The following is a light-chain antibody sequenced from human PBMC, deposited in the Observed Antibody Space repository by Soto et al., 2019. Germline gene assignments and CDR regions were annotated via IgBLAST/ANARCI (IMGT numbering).Light chain of an antibody. CDR1: SSDVGGYDY. Sequence: QSALTQPASVSGSPGQLITISCTGTSSDVGGYDYVSWYQQRPGKAPKLMIYDVTNRPSGVSNRFSGSKSGNTASLTISGLQAEDEADYYCISYASINTYVFGTGTKVTVL. CDR3: ISYASINTYV. CDR2: DVT. J-gene: IGLJ1*01. V-gene: IGLV2-14*01.